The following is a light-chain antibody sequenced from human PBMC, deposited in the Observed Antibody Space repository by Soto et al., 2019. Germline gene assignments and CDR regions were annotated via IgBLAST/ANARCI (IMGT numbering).Light chain of an antibody. J-gene: IGKJ2*01. CDR1: QSVSSTY. Sequence: EIVLTQSPGILSLSPGERVTLSCRASQSVSSTYLARYRHAPGLSPRLLIYGASNRATGVPDRFSGSYSGTDFTLTISRLEPEDFAVYYCQYYESSAYTFGQGTKLEI. CDR2: GAS. V-gene: IGKV3-20*01. CDR3: QYYESSAYT.